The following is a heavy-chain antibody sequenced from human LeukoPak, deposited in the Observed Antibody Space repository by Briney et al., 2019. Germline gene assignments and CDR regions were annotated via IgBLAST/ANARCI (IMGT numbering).Heavy chain of an antibody. CDR2: IYYTGST. D-gene: IGHD3-10*01. Sequence: SETLSLTCTVSGGFISSYYWGWIRQPPGKGLEWIGSIYYTGSTYYNPSLKSRVTISVDTSKNQFSLKLSSVTAADTAVYYCARLVWFGEFQQNWFDLWGQGTLVTVSS. CDR3: ARLVWFGEFQQNWFDL. CDR1: GGFISSYY. J-gene: IGHJ5*02. V-gene: IGHV4-39*01.